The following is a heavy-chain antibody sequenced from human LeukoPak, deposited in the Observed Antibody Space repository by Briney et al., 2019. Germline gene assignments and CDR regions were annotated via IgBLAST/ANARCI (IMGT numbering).Heavy chain of an antibody. D-gene: IGHD6-13*01. CDR3: ARTPYTRLPEQQLPIPEH. CDR2: INTNTGNP. V-gene: IGHV7-4-1*02. CDR1: GYTFTSYA. Sequence: ASVKVSCKASGYTFTSYAMNRVRQAPGQGLEWMGWINTNTGNPTYAQGFTGRFVFSLDTSVSTAYLQISSLKAEDTAVYYCARTPYTRLPEQQLPIPEHWGQGTLVTVSS. J-gene: IGHJ1*01.